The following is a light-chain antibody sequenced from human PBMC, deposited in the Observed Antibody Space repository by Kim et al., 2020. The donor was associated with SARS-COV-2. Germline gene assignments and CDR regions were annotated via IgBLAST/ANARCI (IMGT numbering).Light chain of an antibody. CDR2: EVS. CDR3: SSYAGSNFYV. V-gene: IGLV2-8*01. J-gene: IGLJ1*01. Sequence: QSLPIYCTGTSSDVGGYNYVPWYQQHPGKGPKLMIYEVSKRPSGVPDRFSGSKSGNAASLTVSGLQAEDEADYYCSSYAGSNFYVFGTGTKVTVL. CDR1: SSDVGGYNY.